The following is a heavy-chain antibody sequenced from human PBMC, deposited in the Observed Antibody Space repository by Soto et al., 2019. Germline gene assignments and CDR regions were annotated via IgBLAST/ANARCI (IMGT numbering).Heavy chain of an antibody. V-gene: IGHV3-23*01. J-gene: IGHJ4*02. CDR1: GFTFSADG. CDR2: ISGSGRDT. D-gene: IGHD5-12*01. CDR3: AKSPRRGYEPPWDY. Sequence: GSLRLSCAGSGFTFSADGMNWVRQAPGKGLEWVSSISGSGRDTFYADSVKGRFVISRDNFKNTLYLQMNSLRGDDPAVYYCAKSPRRGYEPPWDYWGQGILVTVSS.